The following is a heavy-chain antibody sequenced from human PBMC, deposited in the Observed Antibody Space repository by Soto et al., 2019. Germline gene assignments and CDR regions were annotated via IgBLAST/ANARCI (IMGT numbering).Heavy chain of an antibody. Sequence: EVQLVESGGGLVKPGGSLRLPCAASSFTFTNAWMNWVRQAPGKGLEWVGRITSKTDGETADYAAPVKGRFTISRDDSKNTLYLQMNSLQTEDTAVYYCSAHPFRGFDSWGQGTLVTVSS. J-gene: IGHJ5*01. D-gene: IGHD5-12*01. V-gene: IGHV3-15*07. CDR2: ITSKTDGETA. CDR1: SFTFTNAW. CDR3: SAHPFRGFDS.